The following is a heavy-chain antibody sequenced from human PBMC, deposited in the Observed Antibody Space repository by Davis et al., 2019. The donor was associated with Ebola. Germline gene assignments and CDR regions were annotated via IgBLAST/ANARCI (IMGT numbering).Heavy chain of an antibody. D-gene: IGHD3-3*01. CDR2: INSDGSST. CDR3: ARDLSAHFDFWSGYSRPDGFDI. Sequence: GESLKISCAASGFAFSSYWMHWVRQAPGRGLVWVSRINSDGSSTSYADSVKGRFTISRDNAKNTLYLQMNSLRAEDTAVYYCARDLSAHFDFWSGYSRPDGFDIWGQGTMVTVSS. J-gene: IGHJ3*02. CDR1: GFAFSSYW. V-gene: IGHV3-74*01.